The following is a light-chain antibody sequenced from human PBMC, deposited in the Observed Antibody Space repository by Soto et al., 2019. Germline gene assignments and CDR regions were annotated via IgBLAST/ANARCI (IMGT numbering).Light chain of an antibody. J-gene: IGLJ2*01. V-gene: IGLV2-14*01. CDR1: SSDVGGYNY. Sequence: QSALTQPASVSGSPGQSITISCTGTSSDVGGYNYVSWYQQHPGKAPKLMIYAVSNRPSGVSNRFSGSKSGNTASLTISGLQAEDEAHYYCSSYTRSSTLVVFGGGTKLTVL. CDR2: AVS. CDR3: SSYTRSSTLVV.